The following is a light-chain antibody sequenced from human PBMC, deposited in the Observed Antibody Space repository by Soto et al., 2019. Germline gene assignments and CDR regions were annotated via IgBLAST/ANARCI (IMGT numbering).Light chain of an antibody. CDR2: STS. J-gene: IGLJ2*01. CDR3: LLYYGGAQVL. Sequence: QAVVTQEPSLTVSPGGTVTLTCASSAGAVTSAYYTNWLQQKPGQAPRALIYSTSEKHSWTPARFSGSLLGGKAALTLSAAQPEDDADYYCLLYYGGAQVLFGGGTQLTVL. CDR1: AGAVTSAYY. V-gene: IGLV7-43*01.